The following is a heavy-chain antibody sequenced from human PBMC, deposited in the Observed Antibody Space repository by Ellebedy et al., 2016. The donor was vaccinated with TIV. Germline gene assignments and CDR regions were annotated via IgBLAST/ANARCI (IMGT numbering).Heavy chain of an antibody. Sequence: SETLSLTXSVSGFSIISSYYWGWIRQPPGKGLEWIASIHHRGITHYNPSLKSRATISLDTPNNHFSLKVSSVTAADTAVYYCARLTSGSSNFDCWGQGTLVTVSS. D-gene: IGHD1-26*01. CDR2: IHHRGIT. CDR1: GFSIISSYY. V-gene: IGHV4-38-2*02. J-gene: IGHJ4*02. CDR3: ARLTSGSSNFDC.